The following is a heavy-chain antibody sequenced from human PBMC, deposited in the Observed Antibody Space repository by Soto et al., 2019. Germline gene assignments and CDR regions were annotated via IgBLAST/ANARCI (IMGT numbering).Heavy chain of an antibody. V-gene: IGHV3-21*01. Sequence: GGALRLSSAASGFTFSSYRMNWVRQAPGKGLEWVSSISSSSSYIYYADSVKGRFTISRDNAKTSLYLQRKSLRAEDTAVYYCARDFPYLFGVVSIRDYYYYGMDVWGQGTTGTVSS. CDR2: ISSSSSYI. J-gene: IGHJ6*01. D-gene: IGHD3-3*01. CDR1: GFTFSSYR. CDR3: ARDFPYLFGVVSIRDYYYYGMDV.